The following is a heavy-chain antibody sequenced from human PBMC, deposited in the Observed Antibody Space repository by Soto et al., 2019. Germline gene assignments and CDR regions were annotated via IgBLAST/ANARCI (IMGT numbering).Heavy chain of an antibody. D-gene: IGHD6-13*01. Sequence: QVQLQESGPGLVKPSQTLSLTCTVSGGSISSGGYYWSWIRQHPGKGLEWIGYIYYSGSTYYNPSLRRRVTMSVDTSKNQFSLKLSSVTAADTAVYYCARVFSDSSSFFDPWGKGTRVPVSS. J-gene: IGHJ5*02. CDR2: IYYSGST. CDR1: GGSISSGGYY. V-gene: IGHV4-31*03. CDR3: ARVFSDSSSFFDP.